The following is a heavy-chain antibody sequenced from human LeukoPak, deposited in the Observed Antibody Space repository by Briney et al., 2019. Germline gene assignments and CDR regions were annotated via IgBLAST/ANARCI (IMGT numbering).Heavy chain of an antibody. CDR2: INSDGSST. CDR3: VRVAAFDI. V-gene: IGHV3-74*01. Sequence: PGESLRLSCAASGFTFSSYWMHWVRQPPGKGLAWVSRINSDGSSTSYADSVKGRFTISRDNAKNTLYLQMNSLRAEDTAVYYCVRVAAFDIWGQGTMVTVSS. J-gene: IGHJ3*02. CDR1: GFTFSSYW.